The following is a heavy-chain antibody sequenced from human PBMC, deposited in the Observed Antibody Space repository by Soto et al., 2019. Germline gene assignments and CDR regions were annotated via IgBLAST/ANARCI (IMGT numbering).Heavy chain of an antibody. CDR3: ARLGRDPVVVSDYYYYMDV. D-gene: IGHD2-2*01. V-gene: IGHV5-51*01. CDR1: GYSFTTYW. Sequence: RGSLKISCKGSGYSFTTYWIGWARQMPGKGLEWMGVIYPGDSDTRYSPSFQGQVTISADNSISTAYLQWSSLRASDTAMYYCARLGRDPVVVSDYYYYMDVWGQGTTVTVSS. J-gene: IGHJ6*03. CDR2: IYPGDSDT.